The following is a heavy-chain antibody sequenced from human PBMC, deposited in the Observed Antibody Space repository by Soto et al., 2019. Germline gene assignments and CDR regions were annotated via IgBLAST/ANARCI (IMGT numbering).Heavy chain of an antibody. CDR3: ARDLGGSHDY. Sequence: GWSLRLSCASSGFTFITYWMHWVRQAPGKGLVWVSRIKTDGSVTTYADSVKGRFTISRDNAKNTLYLQMNTLRAEDTAVYYCARDLGGSHDYWGRGTLVTVSS. CDR1: GFTFITYW. D-gene: IGHD3-16*01. J-gene: IGHJ4*02. V-gene: IGHV3-74*01. CDR2: IKTDGSVT.